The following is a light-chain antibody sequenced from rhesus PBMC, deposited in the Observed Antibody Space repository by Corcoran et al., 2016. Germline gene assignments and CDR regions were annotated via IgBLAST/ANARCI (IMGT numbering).Light chain of an antibody. J-gene: IGLJ1*01. CDR3: SSYARSSTYI. CDR2: EVS. CDR1: SIDIGGYNR. V-gene: IGLV2-13*03. Sequence: QAAPTQYPSVSGSPGQSVTISCPGTSIDIGGYNRVSWYQQHPGKAPKLMIYEVSKRPSGVSDRFSGSTSGNTASLTISGLQAEDEADYYCSSYARSSTYIFGAGTRLTVL.